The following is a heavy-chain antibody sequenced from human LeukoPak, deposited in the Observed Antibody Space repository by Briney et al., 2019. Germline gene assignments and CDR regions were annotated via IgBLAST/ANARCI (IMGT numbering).Heavy chain of an antibody. V-gene: IGHV1-2*02. CDR1: GYTFTGYY. D-gene: IGHD3-10*01. CDR3: ARDLDGYYGSGNY. Sequence: GASVKVSCKASGYTFTGYYMHWVRQAPGQGLEWMGWINPNSGGTNYAQKFQGRVTMTRDTSISTAYMELSRLRSDDTAVYYCARDLDGYYGSGNYWGQGTLVTVSS. CDR2: INPNSGGT. J-gene: IGHJ4*02.